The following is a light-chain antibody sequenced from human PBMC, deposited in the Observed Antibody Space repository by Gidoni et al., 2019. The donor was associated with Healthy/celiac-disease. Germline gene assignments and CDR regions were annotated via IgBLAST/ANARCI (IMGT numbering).Light chain of an antibody. CDR2: AAS. CDR1: QSISSY. CDR3: QQSYSTPHT. V-gene: IGKV1-39*01. Sequence: DIQMTQSPSSLSASIGDRVTITCRASQSISSYLNWYQQKPGKAPKLLIYAASSLQSGVPARFSGSGSGTEFTLTISSLQSEDFATYYCQQSYSTPHTFGGGTKVEIK. J-gene: IGKJ4*02.